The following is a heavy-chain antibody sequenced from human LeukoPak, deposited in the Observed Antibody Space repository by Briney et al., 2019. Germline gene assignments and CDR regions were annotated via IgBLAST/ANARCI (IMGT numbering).Heavy chain of an antibody. CDR2: INHSGST. J-gene: IGHJ4*02. CDR1: GGSFSGYY. D-gene: IGHD6-13*01. Sequence: SETLSLTCAVYGGSFSGYYWSWIRQPPEKGLEWIGEINHSGSTNYNPSLKSRVTISVDTSKNQFSLKLSSVTTADTAVYYCARGRILKAAAGISPLYYFDYWGQGTLVTASS. V-gene: IGHV4-34*01. CDR3: ARGRILKAAAGISPLYYFDY.